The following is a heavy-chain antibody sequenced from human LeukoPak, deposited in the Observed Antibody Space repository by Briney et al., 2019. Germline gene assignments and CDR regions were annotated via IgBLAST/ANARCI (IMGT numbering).Heavy chain of an antibody. V-gene: IGHV1-69*01. CDR1: GGTFSSYA. CDR3: ARVPMPHGYSYNYYYMDV. J-gene: IGHJ6*03. D-gene: IGHD5-18*01. Sequence: SVKVSCKASGGTFSSYAISWVRQAPGQGLEWMGGIIPIFGTINYAQKFQGRVTITADESTSTAYIELSSLRSEDTAVYYCARVPMPHGYSYNYYYMDVWGKGTPVTISS. CDR2: IIPIFGTI.